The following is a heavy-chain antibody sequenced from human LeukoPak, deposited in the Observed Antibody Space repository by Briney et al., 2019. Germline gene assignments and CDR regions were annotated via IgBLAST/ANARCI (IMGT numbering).Heavy chain of an antibody. J-gene: IGHJ3*01. CDR2: ISAYNGNT. D-gene: IGHD4-23*01. Sequence: GASVKVSCTASGYTFTSYGISWVRQAPGQGLEWMGWISAYNGNTNYAQKLQGRVTMTTETSTSTAYMELRSLRSDDTAVYYCAKGEGYGGNRGLATWGQGTMVTVSS. CDR1: GYTFTSYG. V-gene: IGHV1-18*01. CDR3: AKGEGYGGNRGLAT.